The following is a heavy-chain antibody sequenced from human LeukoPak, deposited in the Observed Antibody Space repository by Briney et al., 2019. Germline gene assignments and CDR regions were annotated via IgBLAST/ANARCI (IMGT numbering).Heavy chain of an antibody. CDR2: IKQDGSEK. Sequence: GGSLRLSCAASGYTFSSYWMSWVRQAPGKGLEWVANIKQDGSEKYYVDSVKGRFTISRDNAKNSLYLQMNSLRAEDTAVYYCARGRGIAAAGDPYYFDYWGQGTLVTVSS. D-gene: IGHD6-13*01. CDR1: GYTFSSYW. J-gene: IGHJ4*02. CDR3: ARGRGIAAAGDPYYFDY. V-gene: IGHV3-7*01.